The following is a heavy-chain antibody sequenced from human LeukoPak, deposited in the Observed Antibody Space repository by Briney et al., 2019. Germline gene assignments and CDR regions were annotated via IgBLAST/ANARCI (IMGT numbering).Heavy chain of an antibody. V-gene: IGHV1-3*01. CDR3: ARDLVGATSVYYYYGMDV. J-gene: IGHJ6*02. D-gene: IGHD1-26*01. CDR1: GYTFTSYA. CDR2: INAGNGNT. Sequence: ASVKVSCKASGYTFTSYAMYWVRQAPGQRLEWMGWINAGNGNTKYSQKFQGRVTITRDTSESTAYMELSSLRSEDTAVYYCARDLVGATSVYYYYGMDVWGQGTTVTVSS.